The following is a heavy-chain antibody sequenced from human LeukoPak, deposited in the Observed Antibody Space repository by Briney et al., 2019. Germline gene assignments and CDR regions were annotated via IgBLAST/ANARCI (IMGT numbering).Heavy chain of an antibody. CDR1: GGTFGSYV. J-gene: IGHJ2*01. V-gene: IGHV1-69*13. CDR3: AKEGDTALVTGYFDL. CDR2: IIPIFGTA. D-gene: IGHD5-18*01. Sequence: SVRVSCKASGGTFGSYVISWVRQAPGQGLEWTGGIIPIFGTAHYAQKFQGRLTITADESTSTVYMEMSSLRSEDTAMYYCAKEGDTALVTGYFDLWGRGTLVTVSS.